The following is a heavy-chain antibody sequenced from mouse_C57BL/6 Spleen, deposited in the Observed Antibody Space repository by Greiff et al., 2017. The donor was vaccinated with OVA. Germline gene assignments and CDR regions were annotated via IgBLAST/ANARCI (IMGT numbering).Heavy chain of an antibody. D-gene: IGHD1-1*01. CDR2: IWSGGST. Sequence: QVQLQQSGPGLVQPSQSLSITCTVSGFSLTSYGVHWVRQSPGKGLEWLGVIWSGGSTDYNAAFISRLSISKDNSKSQVFFKMNSLQADDTAIYYCARNYYGSRGALYYFDYWGQGTTLTVSS. J-gene: IGHJ2*01. CDR1: GFSLTSYG. CDR3: ARNYYGSRGALYYFDY. V-gene: IGHV2-2*01.